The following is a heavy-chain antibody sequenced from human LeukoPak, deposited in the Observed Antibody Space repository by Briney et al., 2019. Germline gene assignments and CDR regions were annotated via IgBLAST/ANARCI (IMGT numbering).Heavy chain of an antibody. D-gene: IGHD1-26*01. CDR3: AKDGIGGSYYDFDY. CDR2: ISGSGGST. CDR1: GFTFSSYA. Sequence: GGSLRLSCAPSGFTFSSYAMSWVRQAPGKGLEWVSGISGSGGSTYYADSVKGRFTISRDNSKNTLYLQMNSLRAEDTAVYYCAKDGIGGSYYDFDYWGQGTLVTVSS. J-gene: IGHJ4*02. V-gene: IGHV3-23*01.